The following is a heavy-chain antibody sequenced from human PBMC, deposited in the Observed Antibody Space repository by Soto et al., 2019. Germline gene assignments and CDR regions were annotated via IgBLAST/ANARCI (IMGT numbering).Heavy chain of an antibody. CDR2: IWYDGSNK. V-gene: IGHV3-33*01. CDR1: GFTFSSSG. J-gene: IGHJ6*02. Sequence: LRFSCAATGFTFSSSGMHWVRQSPGKGLEWVAVIWYDGSNKYYADSVKGRFTISRDNSKNTLYLQMNSLRAEDTAVYYCARMEGSGWYLSYYYYYGMDVWGQGTTVTVSS. CDR3: ARMEGSGWYLSYYYYYGMDV. D-gene: IGHD6-19*01.